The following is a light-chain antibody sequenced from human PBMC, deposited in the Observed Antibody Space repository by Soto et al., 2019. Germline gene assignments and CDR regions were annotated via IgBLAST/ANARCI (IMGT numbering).Light chain of an antibody. J-gene: IGLJ1*01. Sequence: QSALTQPASVSGSPGQSITISFTGTGSDVGGYNYVSWYQQHPGKAPKLMIYEVSNRPSGVSNRFSGSKSGNTASLTISGLQAEDEADYYCSSYTSSSIPYVFGTGTKVTVL. CDR2: EVS. V-gene: IGLV2-14*01. CDR3: SSYTSSSIPYV. CDR1: GSDVGGYNY.